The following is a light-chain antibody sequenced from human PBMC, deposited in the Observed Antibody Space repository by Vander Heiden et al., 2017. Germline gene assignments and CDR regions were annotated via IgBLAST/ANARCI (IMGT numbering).Light chain of an antibody. Sequence: AIQFTQSPSSLSAYVGDSVTITCRASQGISSALAWYQQKPGKAPKLLIYDASSLESGVPSRFSGSGSGTDFTLTISSLQPEDFATYYCQQFNSYLPLTFGGGTKVEIK. V-gene: IGKV1-13*02. CDR2: DAS. CDR1: QGISSA. CDR3: QQFNSYLPLT. J-gene: IGKJ4*01.